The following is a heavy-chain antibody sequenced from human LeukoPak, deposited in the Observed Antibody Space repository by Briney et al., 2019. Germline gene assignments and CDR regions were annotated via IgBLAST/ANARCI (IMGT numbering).Heavy chain of an antibody. CDR1: GFTFSSYA. Sequence: GGSLRLSCSASGFTFSSYAMHWVRQAPGKALEYISTVSSHGINTYYADSVKGRFTISRDNSKNTLDLQLNSLRPEDAAVYYCVKDKWLRVYSYGPFDHWGQGTLVTVSS. CDR2: VSSHGINT. CDR3: VKDKWLRVYSYGPFDH. V-gene: IGHV3-64D*06. D-gene: IGHD5-18*01. J-gene: IGHJ4*02.